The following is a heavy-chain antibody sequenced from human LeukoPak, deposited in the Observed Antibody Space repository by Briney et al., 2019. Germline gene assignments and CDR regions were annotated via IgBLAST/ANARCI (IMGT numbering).Heavy chain of an antibody. CDR3: AKDSVAVGGRWLQPGAMGYYYYYGMDV. CDR1: GFTFSSYA. Sequence: GGSLRLSCAASGFTFSSYAMSWVRQAPGKGLEWVSAISGSGGSTYYADSVKGRFTISRDNSKNTLYLQMNSLRAEDTAVYYCAKDSVAVGGRWLQPGAMGYYYYYGMDVWGQGTTVTVSS. CDR2: ISGSGGST. V-gene: IGHV3-23*01. J-gene: IGHJ6*02. D-gene: IGHD5-24*01.